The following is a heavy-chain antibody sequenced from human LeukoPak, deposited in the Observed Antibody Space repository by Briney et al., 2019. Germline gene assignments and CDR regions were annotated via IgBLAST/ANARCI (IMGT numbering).Heavy chain of an antibody. D-gene: IGHD5-12*01. Sequence: SETLSLTCTVSGGSISSSSYYWGWIRQPPGKGLEWIGSIYYSGSTYYNPSLKSRVTISVDTSKNQFSLKLSSVTAADTAVYYCARVGPVDIVATGDYYYYYGMDVWGQGTTVTVSS. CDR1: GGSISSSSYY. CDR3: ARVGPVDIVATGDYYYYYGMDV. V-gene: IGHV4-39*07. CDR2: IYYSGST. J-gene: IGHJ6*02.